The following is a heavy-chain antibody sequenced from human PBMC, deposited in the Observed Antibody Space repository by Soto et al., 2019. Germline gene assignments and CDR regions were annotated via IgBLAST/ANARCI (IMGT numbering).Heavy chain of an antibody. J-gene: IGHJ4*02. CDR3: TRHSGTDQAGRNFDS. Sequence: GGSLRLSCAASGFTFSSQAMTWVRRAPGKGLEWVSSIGVRSTPYYADSVKGRFTISRDNSKNTLYLQMSSLGADGTAVYYCTRHSGTDQAGRNFDSWGQGTLVTVSS. D-gene: IGHD1-26*01. CDR1: GFTFSSQA. CDR2: IGVRSTP. V-gene: IGHV3-23*01.